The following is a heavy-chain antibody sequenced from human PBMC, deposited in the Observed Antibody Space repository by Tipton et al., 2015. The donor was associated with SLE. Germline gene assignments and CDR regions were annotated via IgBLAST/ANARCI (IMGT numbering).Heavy chain of an antibody. D-gene: IGHD3/OR15-3a*01. Sequence: LRLSCTVSGYSITSGYYWGWIWQSPGKGLEWIGSIYHSGSTYYNPSLKSRVTISVDTSKKQFSLKLNSVTAADTAVYYCARAPGLDRDYYYYYYMDVWGKGTTVTVSS. CDR3: ARAPGLDRDYYYYYYMDV. J-gene: IGHJ6*03. V-gene: IGHV4-38-2*02. CDR2: IYHSGST. CDR1: GYSITSGYY.